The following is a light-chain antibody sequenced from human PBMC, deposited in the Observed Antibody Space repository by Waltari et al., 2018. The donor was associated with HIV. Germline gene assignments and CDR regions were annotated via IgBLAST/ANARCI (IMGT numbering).Light chain of an antibody. CDR3: QQYYSAPRT. V-gene: IGKV4-1*01. J-gene: IGKJ1*01. CDR2: WTS. CDR1: QSVLYSLNNKNY. Sequence: DIVMTQSPESLAVSLGERASINCKSSQSVLYSLNNKNYVAWYQQKPGQPPKLLIYWTSTRESGVPDRSSGSGSGTDFTLTISSLQAEDVATYYCQQYYSAPRTFGQGTKVEIK.